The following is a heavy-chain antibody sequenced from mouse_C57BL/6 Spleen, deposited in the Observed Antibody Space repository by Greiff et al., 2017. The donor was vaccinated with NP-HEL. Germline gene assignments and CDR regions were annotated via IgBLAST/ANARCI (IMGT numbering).Heavy chain of an antibody. CDR1: GYTFTDYY. V-gene: IGHV1-26*01. D-gene: IGHD1-1*01. CDR2: INPNNGGT. Sequence: EVQLQQSGPELVKPGASVKISCKASGYTFTDYYMNWVKQSHGKSLEWIGDINPNNGGTSYNQKFKGKATLTVDKSSSTAYMELRSLTSEDSAVYYCARAITTVELGFAYWGQGTLVTVSA. CDR3: ARAITTVELGFAY. J-gene: IGHJ3*01.